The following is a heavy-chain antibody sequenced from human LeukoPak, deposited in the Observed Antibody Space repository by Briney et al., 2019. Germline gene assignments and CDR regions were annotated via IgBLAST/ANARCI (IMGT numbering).Heavy chain of an antibody. CDR1: GYTFTSYG. CDR3: AAWYYYDSSGYPVWYAFDI. Sequence: GASVKVSCKASGYTFTSYGISWVRQAPGQGLEWMGWISAYNGNTNYAQKLQGRVTMTTDTSTSTAYMELRSLRSDDTAVYYCAAWYYYDSSGYPVWYAFDIWGQRTMVTVSS. J-gene: IGHJ3*02. V-gene: IGHV1-18*01. D-gene: IGHD3-22*01. CDR2: ISAYNGNT.